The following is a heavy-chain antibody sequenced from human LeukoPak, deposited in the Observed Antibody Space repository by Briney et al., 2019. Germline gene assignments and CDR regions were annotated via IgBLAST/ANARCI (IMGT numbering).Heavy chain of an antibody. D-gene: IGHD2-2*01. CDR3: ARVPLPYCSSTSCYGGWFDP. Sequence: ASVKVSCKASGYTFTSYGISWVRQAPGQGLEWMGWISAYNGNTNYAQKLQGRVTMTTDTSTSTAYMELRSLRSDDTAVYYCARVPLPYCSSTSCYGGWFDPWGQGTLVTVSP. CDR1: GYTFTSYG. J-gene: IGHJ5*02. CDR2: ISAYNGNT. V-gene: IGHV1-18*01.